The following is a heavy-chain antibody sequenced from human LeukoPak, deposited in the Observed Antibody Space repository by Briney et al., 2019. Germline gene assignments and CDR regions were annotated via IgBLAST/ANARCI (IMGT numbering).Heavy chain of an antibody. CDR1: GGSISSSTY. CDR3: ARLVGAPQVYYFDY. V-gene: IGHV4-39*01. D-gene: IGHD3-10*01. Sequence: SETLSLTCTVSGGSISSSTYWGWIRQTPGKGLEWIGTIYYSGSTYYNPPLKSRVTISVDTSKSHFSLRLSSVTAADTAVYYCARLVGAPQVYYFDYWGQGTLVTVS. CDR2: IYYSGST. J-gene: IGHJ4*02.